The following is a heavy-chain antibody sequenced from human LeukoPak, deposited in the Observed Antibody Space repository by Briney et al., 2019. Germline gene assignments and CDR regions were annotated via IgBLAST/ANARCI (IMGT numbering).Heavy chain of an antibody. CDR1: RFTFSNDK. CDR3: ASDHGVGATAGFDL. D-gene: IGHD1-26*01. CDR2: ISDDGRNE. V-gene: IGHV3-30*04. Sequence: PGGSLRLSCAASRFTFSNDKLLRVRQTPGKGLEWGAVISDDGRNEYNTESVKGRCTISRDNSKSTLYLQMNHLRLEDAPMYRCASDHGVGATAGFDLWGQGPLLPVSS. J-gene: IGHJ4*02.